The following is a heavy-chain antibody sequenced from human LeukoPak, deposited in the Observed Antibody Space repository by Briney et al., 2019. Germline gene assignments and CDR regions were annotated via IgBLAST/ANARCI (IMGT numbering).Heavy chain of an antibody. CDR3: ARLTNYYYDSSGYYYSPSYYFDY. J-gene: IGHJ4*02. V-gene: IGHV3-66*02. CDR2: ISDSGGST. Sequence: GGSLRLSCAASGFTVSGNYMSWVRQAPGKGLEWVSAISDSGGSTYYADSVKGRFTISRDNSKNTLYLQMGSLRAEDMAVYYCARLTNYYYDSSGYYYSPSYYFDYWGQGTLVTVSS. D-gene: IGHD3-22*01. CDR1: GFTVSGNY.